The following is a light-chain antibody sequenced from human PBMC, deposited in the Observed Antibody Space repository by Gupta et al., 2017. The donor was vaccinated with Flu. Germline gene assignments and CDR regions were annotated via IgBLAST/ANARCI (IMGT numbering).Light chain of an antibody. V-gene: IGKV1-39*01. CDR2: DAA. CDR1: QTIKTY. J-gene: IGKJ5*01. Sequence: DIQMTQSTSSLSASVGDRVTITCRASQTIKTYLNWYRQKSGKAPTLLVYDAATLHTGVPSRFSGSGSGTDFTLTISSLQPEDFATYFCQQNFGTPTSFGQGTRLEIK. CDR3: QQNFGTPTS.